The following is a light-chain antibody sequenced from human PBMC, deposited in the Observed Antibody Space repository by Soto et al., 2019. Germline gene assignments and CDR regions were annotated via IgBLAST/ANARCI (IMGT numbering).Light chain of an antibody. CDR2: WAS. CDR1: QSVLYSSNNKNY. V-gene: IGKV4-1*01. CDR3: QQYYSTPYT. J-gene: IGKJ2*01. Sequence: DIVMTQSPDSLAVSLGERATFNCKSSQSVLYSSNNKNYLAWYQQKPGQPPKLLIYWASTRASGVPDRFSGSGSGTDFTLTISSLQAEDVAVYYCQQYYSTPYTFGQGTKLEIK.